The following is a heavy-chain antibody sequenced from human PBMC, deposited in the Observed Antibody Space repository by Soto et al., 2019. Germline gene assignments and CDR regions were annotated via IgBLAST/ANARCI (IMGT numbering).Heavy chain of an antibody. D-gene: IGHD3-9*01. CDR3: ARGGQLDILPGFDP. J-gene: IGHJ5*02. Sequence: SETLSLTCTVSGGSISSYYWSWIRQPPGKGLEWIGYIYYSGSTNYNPSLKSRVTISVDTSKNQFSLKLSSVTAADTAVYYCARGGQLDILPGFDPWGQGTLVTVSS. CDR2: IYYSGST. CDR1: GGSISSYY. V-gene: IGHV4-59*01.